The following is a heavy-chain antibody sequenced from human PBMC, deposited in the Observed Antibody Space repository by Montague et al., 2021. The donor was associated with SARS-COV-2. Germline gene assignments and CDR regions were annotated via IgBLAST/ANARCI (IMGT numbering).Heavy chain of an antibody. D-gene: IGHD6-6*01. Sequence: SETLSLTCAVSGGSLRGDHYSWIRQHPAEGPEWLGEVNHNGHTXXXVSXXXRVPMSVETSKSQFSLKVRSVTAAATAVYYCAGGPVGVAARLRYYFDQWGQGTLVTVSS. J-gene: IGHJ4*02. CDR2: VNHNGHT. CDR1: GGSLRGDH. V-gene: IGHV4-34*01. CDR3: AGGPVGVAARLRYYFDQ.